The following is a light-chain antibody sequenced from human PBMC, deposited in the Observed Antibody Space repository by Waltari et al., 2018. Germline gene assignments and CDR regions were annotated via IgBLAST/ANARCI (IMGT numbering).Light chain of an antibody. CDR2: TDT. CDR3: YSVADNNPV. V-gene: IGLV3-27*01. Sequence: RWVQQKPGQVRGLVIYTDTDRPPGIPERFSGSTSGTAVTLTISGAQVEEDAYYSCYSVADNNPVFGGGTKLTVL. J-gene: IGLJ2*01.